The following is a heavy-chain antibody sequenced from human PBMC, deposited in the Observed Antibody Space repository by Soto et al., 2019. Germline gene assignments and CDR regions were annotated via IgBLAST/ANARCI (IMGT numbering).Heavy chain of an antibody. CDR3: AKVFYYYDSSGYYYFDY. J-gene: IGHJ4*02. CDR2: ISGSGSTI. V-gene: IGHV3-23*01. D-gene: IGHD3-22*01. Sequence: GGSLSISCAASGFTFSSYAVSWVRPAPGKGPEWISSISGSGSTIYYADSVKGRFTISRDNSKNTLYLQMSSLRAEDTAVYYCAKVFYYYDSSGYYYFDYWGQGTLVTVSS. CDR1: GFTFSSYA.